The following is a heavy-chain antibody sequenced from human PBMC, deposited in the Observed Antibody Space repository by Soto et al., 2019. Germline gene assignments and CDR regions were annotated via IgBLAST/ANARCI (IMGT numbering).Heavy chain of an antibody. CDR2: IYYSGST. CDR3: ARRRDAYCGGDCYSYYFDY. CDR1: GGSISSYY. V-gene: IGHV4-59*01. Sequence: SETLSLTCTVSGGSISSYYWSWVRQPPGNGLEWMGYIYYSGSTNYNPSLKSRVTISVDTSKNQFSLQLISVTAADTAVYYCARRRDAYCGGDCYSYYFDYWGQGTLVTVSS. D-gene: IGHD2-21*02. J-gene: IGHJ4*02.